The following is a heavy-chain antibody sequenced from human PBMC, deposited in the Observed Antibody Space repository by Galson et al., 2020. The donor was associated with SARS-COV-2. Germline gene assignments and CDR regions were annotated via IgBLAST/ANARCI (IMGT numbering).Heavy chain of an antibody. CDR2: IKQDGSDT. CDR3: ARWRLSGSSGDDYEGAFEY. J-gene: IGHJ4*02. Sequence: GGSLRLSCAASAFTFSSYWMSWVRQAPGKGLEWVATIKQDGSDTHYVDSVKGRFTISRDNAKNSLFLQMTSLRAEDTAVYYCARWRLSGSSGDDYEGAFEYWGQGTLVTVSS. V-gene: IGHV3-7*01. CDR1: AFTFSSYW. D-gene: IGHD5-12*01.